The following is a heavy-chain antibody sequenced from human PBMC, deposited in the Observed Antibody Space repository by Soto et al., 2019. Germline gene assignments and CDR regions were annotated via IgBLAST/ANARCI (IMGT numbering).Heavy chain of an antibody. Sequence: QVHLVQSGAEVKKPGASVKVSCRGSGYPFTSYGITWVRQAPGQGLGWMGWISAHNGNTDYAQRLQGRVTVTRDTSTSTAYMELRSLRSDDTAVYYCARGRYGDYWGQGALVTVSS. CDR3: ARGRYGDY. D-gene: IGHD1-1*01. V-gene: IGHV1-18*01. CDR1: GYPFTSYG. J-gene: IGHJ4*02. CDR2: ISAHNGNT.